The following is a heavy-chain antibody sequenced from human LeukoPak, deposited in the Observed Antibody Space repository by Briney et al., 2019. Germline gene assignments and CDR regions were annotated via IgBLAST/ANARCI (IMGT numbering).Heavy chain of an antibody. D-gene: IGHD2-2*01. CDR3: ARGIPQAIVVVPAAYNWFAP. V-gene: IGHV4-34*01. J-gene: IGHJ5*02. Sequence: SETLSLTCAVYGGSFSGYYWSWIRQPPGKGLEWIGEINHSGSTNYNPSLKSRVTISVDTSKNQFSLKLSSVTAADTAVYYCARGIPQAIVVVPAAYNWFAPWGQGTLVTVPS. CDR1: GGSFSGYY. CDR2: INHSGST.